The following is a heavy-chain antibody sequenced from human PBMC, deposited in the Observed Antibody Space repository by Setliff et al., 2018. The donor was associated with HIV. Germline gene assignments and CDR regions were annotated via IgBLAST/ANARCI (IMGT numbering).Heavy chain of an antibody. J-gene: IGHJ5*02. CDR3: ARSLGGLAVPSKNYFDP. V-gene: IGHV1-46*01. D-gene: IGHD1-7*01. Sequence: GASVKVSCKPSGDTFTNYYMHWVRQAPGQGPEWLGIINPSGTYTSYAQKFQGRVTMTRDTSTTTVYMELSGLRSEDTAVYFCARSLGGLAVPSKNYFDPWGQGTLVTVSS. CDR1: GDTFTNYY. CDR2: INPSGTYT.